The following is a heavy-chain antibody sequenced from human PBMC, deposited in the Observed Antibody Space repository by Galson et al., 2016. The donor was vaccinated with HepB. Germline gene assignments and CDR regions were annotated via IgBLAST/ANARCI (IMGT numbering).Heavy chain of an antibody. V-gene: IGHV3-11*05. J-gene: IGHJ4*02. Sequence: SLRLSCAASGFSFSDYYMTWIRQAPGKGLEWVSYISSSGSYNTNYADSVKGRFTISRDNAKNSLYLQMDSLRVEDTAVYYCARAASELDDWGQGTLVTVSS. CDR3: ARAASELDD. CDR2: ISSSGSYNT. D-gene: IGHD3/OR15-3a*01. CDR1: GFSFSDYY.